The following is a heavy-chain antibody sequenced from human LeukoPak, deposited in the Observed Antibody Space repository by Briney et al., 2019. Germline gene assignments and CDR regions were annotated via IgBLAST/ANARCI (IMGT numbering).Heavy chain of an antibody. Sequence: SETLSLTCTVSGGSISSYYWSWIRQPPGKGLEWIGYIYYSGSTNYNPSLKSRVTISVDTSKNQFSLKLSSVTAADTAVYYCARRGDDYGDSSYYYYYMDVWGKGTTVTVSS. J-gene: IGHJ6*03. D-gene: IGHD4-17*01. V-gene: IGHV4-59*01. CDR1: GGSISSYY. CDR2: IYYSGST. CDR3: ARRGDDYGDSSYYYYYMDV.